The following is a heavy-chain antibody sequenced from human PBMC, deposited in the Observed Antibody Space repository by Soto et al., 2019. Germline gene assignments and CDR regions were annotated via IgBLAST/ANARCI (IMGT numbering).Heavy chain of an antibody. V-gene: IGHV1-18*01. J-gene: IGHJ4*02. D-gene: IGHD5-12*01. CDR1: GYIFTSYG. Sequence: GASVKVSCKASGYIFTSYGISCVRQAPGQGLEWMGWISAYNGNTNYAQKLQGRVTMTTDTSTSTAYMELRSLRSDDTAVYYCARDEPRYSRYDGYYFAYWGQGTLVTVS. CDR2: ISAYNGNT. CDR3: ARDEPRYSRYDGYYFAY.